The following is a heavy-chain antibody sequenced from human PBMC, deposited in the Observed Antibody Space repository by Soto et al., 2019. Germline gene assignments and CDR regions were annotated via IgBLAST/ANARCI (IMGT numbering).Heavy chain of an antibody. D-gene: IGHD6-13*01. Sequence: GGSLRLSCAASGFTFRSYGMHWVRQAPGKGLEWVAVIWYDGSNKYYADSVKGRFTISRDNSKNTLFLQLNSLRAEDTAVYYCTKDRSSTLDGMDVWGQGTTVTVSS. CDR3: TKDRSSTLDGMDV. J-gene: IGHJ6*02. V-gene: IGHV3-33*06. CDR2: IWYDGSNK. CDR1: GFTFRSYG.